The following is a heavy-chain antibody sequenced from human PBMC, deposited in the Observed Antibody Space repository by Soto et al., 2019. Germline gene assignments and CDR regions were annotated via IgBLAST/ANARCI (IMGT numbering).Heavy chain of an antibody. CDR3: ASYGADY. V-gene: IGHV3-23*01. D-gene: IGHD4-17*01. Sequence: GGSLRLSCAASGFTFSSYAMSWVRQAPGKGLEWVSSISGSGGGTYYADSVKGRFTISRDNSKNTLYLQMNSLRVEDTAIYYCASYGADYWGQGTLVTVSS. CDR2: ISGSGGGT. J-gene: IGHJ4*02. CDR1: GFTFSSYA.